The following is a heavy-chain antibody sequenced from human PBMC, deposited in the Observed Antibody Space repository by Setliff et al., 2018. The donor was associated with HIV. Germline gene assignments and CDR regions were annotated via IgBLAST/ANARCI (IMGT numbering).Heavy chain of an antibody. CDR2: INHSGVT. V-gene: IGHV4-34*01. CDR1: GPSFTGYY. J-gene: IGHJ4*02. Sequence: PSETLSLTCAVYGPSFTGYYCNWIRQLPGKAFEWIGEINHSGVTYYNPSFKSRVNISLDLSKNQFSLRLTGLSGADTATYFCAAKPMIRGRPFAFWGQPTLVTVSS. D-gene: IGHD3-10*01. CDR3: AAKPMIRGRPFAF.